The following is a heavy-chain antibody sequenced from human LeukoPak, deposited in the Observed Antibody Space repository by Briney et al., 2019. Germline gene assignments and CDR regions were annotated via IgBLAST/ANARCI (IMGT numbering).Heavy chain of an antibody. V-gene: IGHV1-24*01. Sequence: ASVKVSCKVSGYTLTELSMHWVRQAPGKGLEWMGGFDPEDGETIYAQKFQGRVTMTEDTSTDTAYMELSSLRSEDTAVYYCARGRYFTGYSFAVYGMDVWGQGTTVTVSS. D-gene: IGHD5-18*01. CDR3: ARGRYFTGYSFAVYGMDV. CDR2: FDPEDGET. J-gene: IGHJ6*02. CDR1: GYTLTELS.